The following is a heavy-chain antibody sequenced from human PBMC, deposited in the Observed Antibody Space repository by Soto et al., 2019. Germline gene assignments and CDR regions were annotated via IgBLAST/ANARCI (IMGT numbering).Heavy chain of an antibody. J-gene: IGHJ4*02. D-gene: IGHD4-17*01. Sequence: XGSLRLSCAASGFTLSSYGMHWVRQAPGKGLEWVAVISYDGSNKYYADSVKGRFTISRDNSKNTLYLQMNSLRAEDTAVYYCANQRDDYGDYVLDYWGQGTLVTVSS. V-gene: IGHV3-30*18. CDR1: GFTLSSYG. CDR2: ISYDGSNK. CDR3: ANQRDDYGDYVLDY.